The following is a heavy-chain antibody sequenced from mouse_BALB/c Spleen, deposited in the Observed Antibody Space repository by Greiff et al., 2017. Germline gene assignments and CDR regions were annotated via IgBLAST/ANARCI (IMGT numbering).Heavy chain of an antibody. CDR1: GYAFTNYW. V-gene: IGHV1-54*01. J-gene: IGHJ3*01. D-gene: IGHD1-1*01. CDR3: ARSSSILAWFDY. CDR2: INPGSGGT. Sequence: QVQLQQSGAELVRPGPSVKVSCKASGYAFTNYWIEWVKQRPGQGLEWIGVINPGSGGTNYNAKFKGKATLTADKSSSTAYLQLSSLTSDDSAVYFCARSSSILAWFDYWGEGTLVTVSA.